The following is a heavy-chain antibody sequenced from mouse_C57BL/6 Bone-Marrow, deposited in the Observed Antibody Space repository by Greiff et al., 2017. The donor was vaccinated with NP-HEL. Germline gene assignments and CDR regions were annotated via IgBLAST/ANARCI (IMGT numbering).Heavy chain of an antibody. CDR2: IYPGDGDT. V-gene: IGHV1-80*01. J-gene: IGHJ2*01. Sequence: QVQLQQSGAELVKPGASVKISCKASGYAFSSYWMNWVKQRPGKGLEWIGQIYPGDGDTNYNGKFKGKATLTADKSSSTAYMQLRSLTSEDSAVYFCARYYGSSYYCDYWGQGTTLTVSS. D-gene: IGHD1-1*01. CDR3: ARYYGSSYYCDY. CDR1: GYAFSSYW.